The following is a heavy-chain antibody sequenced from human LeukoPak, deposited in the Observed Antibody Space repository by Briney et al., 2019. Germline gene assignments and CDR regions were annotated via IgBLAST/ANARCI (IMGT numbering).Heavy chain of an antibody. CDR3: AKASYCTSTNCYEGFDS. CDR1: GYNFSGYS. J-gene: IGHJ4*02. CDR2: INPNSGDT. D-gene: IGHD2-2*01. Sequence: ASVKVSCKASGYNFSGYSMHWVRQAPGEGLEWMGWINPNSGDTSYAQKFQGRVTMTRDTSISTVYMELSRLRSDDTAVYPCAKASYCTSTNCYEGFDSWGQGTLVTVSS. V-gene: IGHV1-2*02.